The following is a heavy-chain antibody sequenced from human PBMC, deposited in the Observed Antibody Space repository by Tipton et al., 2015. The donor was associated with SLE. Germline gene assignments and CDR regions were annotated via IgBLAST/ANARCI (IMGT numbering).Heavy chain of an antibody. V-gene: IGHV3-33*06. D-gene: IGHD6-19*01. Sequence: SLRLSCAASGFTFSSYGMHLVRQAPGKGLEWVAVIWYDGSNKYYADSVKGRFTISRDNSKNTLYLQMNSLRAEDTAVYYCAKDQAVAVDGMDVWGQGTSVTVSS. CDR3: AKDQAVAVDGMDV. CDR2: IWYDGSNK. J-gene: IGHJ6*02. CDR1: GFTFSSYG.